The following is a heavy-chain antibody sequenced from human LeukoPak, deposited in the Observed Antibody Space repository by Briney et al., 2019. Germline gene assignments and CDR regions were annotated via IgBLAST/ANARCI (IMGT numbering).Heavy chain of an antibody. D-gene: IGHD3-9*01. CDR3: ARDLAEHYDILTRYYFVDY. V-gene: IGHV3-7*03. J-gene: IGHJ4*02. CDR1: GFTFSSYW. Sequence: PGGSLRLSCAASGFTFSSYWMSWVRQAPGKGLEWVADINKDGREKYYVDSVKGRFTIYRENDKNSLYLQMNSLRAEDTAVYYCARDLAEHYDILTRYYFVDYCVQGTLVTVSS. CDR2: INKDGREK.